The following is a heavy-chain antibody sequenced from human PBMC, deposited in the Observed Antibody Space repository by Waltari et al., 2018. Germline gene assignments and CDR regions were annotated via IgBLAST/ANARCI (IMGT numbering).Heavy chain of an antibody. CDR2: ISPSNDNT. J-gene: IGHJ4*02. CDR1: AYTCSTYG. Sequence: QVQLVQSGAEVKKPGASVKVSCKASAYTCSTYGITWVRQAPGQGLEWMGWISPSNDNTNYAQEFQGRVTLTTDTSTSTAYMELRNLRSDDTAVYYCATTVGGNMESDYWGQGTLVTVSS. D-gene: IGHD6-19*01. V-gene: IGHV1-18*01. CDR3: ATTVGGNMESDY.